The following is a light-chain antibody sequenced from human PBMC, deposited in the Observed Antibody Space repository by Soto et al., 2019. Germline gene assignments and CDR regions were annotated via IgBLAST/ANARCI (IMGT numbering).Light chain of an antibody. CDR1: QSISSW. CDR2: DAS. J-gene: IGKJ1*01. V-gene: IGKV1-5*01. Sequence: DIQMTQSPSTLSASVGDRVTITCRASQSISSWLAWYQQRPGKAPKLLIYDASSLEGGVPSRFSGSGSGTEFTLTISSLQPDDFAIYYCQQYNTYSGTFGRGTKVDIK. CDR3: QQYNTYSGT.